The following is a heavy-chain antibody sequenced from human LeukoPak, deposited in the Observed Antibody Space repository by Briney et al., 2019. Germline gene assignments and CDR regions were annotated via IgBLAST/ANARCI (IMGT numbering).Heavy chain of an antibody. CDR1: GFTFDDYA. V-gene: IGHV3-9*01. CDR2: ISWNSGSI. D-gene: IGHD5-12*01. Sequence: PGRSLRLSCAASGFTFDDYAMHWVRQAPEKGLEWVSGISWNSGSIGYADSVKGRFTISRDNAKNSLYLQMNSLRAEDTALYYCAKNTLGYSDDDSFPLVHWGQGTLVTVSS. CDR3: AKNTLGYSDDDSFPLVH. J-gene: IGHJ4*02.